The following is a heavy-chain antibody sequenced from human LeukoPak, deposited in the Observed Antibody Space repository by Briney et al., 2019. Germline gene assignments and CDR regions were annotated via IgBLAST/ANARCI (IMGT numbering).Heavy chain of an antibody. J-gene: IGHJ4*01. CDR2: VHYSGTT. Sequence: SETLSLTCSVSGGSISSSSYYWGWIRQPPGKGLEWIGSVHYSGTTYYNTSLKSRVTISIDASKNQFSLKLSSVTAADTAVYYCARHFDYWGQGIMVTVS. V-gene: IGHV4-39*01. CDR1: GGSISSSSYY. CDR3: ARHFDY.